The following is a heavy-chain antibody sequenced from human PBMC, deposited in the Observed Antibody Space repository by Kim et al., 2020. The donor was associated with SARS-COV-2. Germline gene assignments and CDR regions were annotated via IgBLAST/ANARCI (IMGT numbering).Heavy chain of an antibody. D-gene: IGHD3-3*01. V-gene: IGHV1-69*04. CDR2: IIPILGIA. J-gene: IGHJ5*02. Sequence: SVKVSCKASGGTFSSYAISWVRQAPGQGLEWMGRIIPILGIANYAQKSQGRVTITADKSTSTAYMELSSLRSEDTAVYYCAREGNTIFGVVIGPFDPWGQGTLVTVSS. CDR3: AREGNTIFGVVIGPFDP. CDR1: GGTFSSYA.